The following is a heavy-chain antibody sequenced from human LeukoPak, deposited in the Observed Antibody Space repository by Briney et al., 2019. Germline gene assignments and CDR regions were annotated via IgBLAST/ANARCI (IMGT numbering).Heavy chain of an antibody. V-gene: IGHV3-23*01. CDR1: GFTFSSHA. Sequence: GGSLRLSCAASGFTFSSHAMNWVRQPPGRGLDWVSSIDKSGDGAFYADSVKGRFTISRDNSKNTLYLQMNSLRREDTAVYYCARRGGTSGWGAFDIWGQGTMVTVSS. J-gene: IGHJ3*02. D-gene: IGHD2-2*01. CDR3: ARRGGTSGWGAFDI. CDR2: IDKSGDGA.